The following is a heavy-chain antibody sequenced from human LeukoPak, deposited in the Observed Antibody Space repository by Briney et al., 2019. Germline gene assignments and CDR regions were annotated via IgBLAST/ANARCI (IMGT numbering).Heavy chain of an antibody. CDR2: INPNSAGT. CDR1: GYTFTGYY. Sequence: GASVKVSCKTSGYTFTGYYMHWVRQAPGQGLEWMGWINPNSAGTNYAQKFQGRVTMTRDTSISTAYMELSRLRSDDTAVYYCARDRAVATIGGVDYWGQGTLVTVSS. CDR3: ARDRAVATIGGVDY. D-gene: IGHD5-12*01. V-gene: IGHV1-2*02. J-gene: IGHJ4*02.